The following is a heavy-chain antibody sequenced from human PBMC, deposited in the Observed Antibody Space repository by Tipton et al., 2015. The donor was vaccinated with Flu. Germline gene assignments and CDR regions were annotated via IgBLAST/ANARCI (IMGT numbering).Heavy chain of an antibody. CDR3: ARVWSSFVATASLDY. Sequence: TLSLTCTVSGGSISTSGYYWGWIHQPPGKGLEWIGSIRYGGSSYYTPSLKSRVTISLDMSKDQFPLKLASVTAADTAVYYCARVWSSFVATASLDYWGRGTLVTVSS. CDR2: IRYGGSS. CDR1: GGSISTSGYY. V-gene: IGHV4-39*06. D-gene: IGHD1-1*01. J-gene: IGHJ4*02.